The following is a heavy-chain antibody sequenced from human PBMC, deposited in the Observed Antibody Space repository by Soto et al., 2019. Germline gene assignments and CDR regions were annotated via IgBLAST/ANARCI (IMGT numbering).Heavy chain of an antibody. V-gene: IGHV3-33*01. D-gene: IGHD4-17*01. CDR1: GFTFSSYG. CDR2: IWYDGSNK. J-gene: IGHJ4*02. CDR3: ARDCCTGVHYGS. Sequence: GGSLRLSCAASGFTFSSYGMHWVRQAPGKGLEWVAVIWYDGSNKYYADSVKGRFTISRDNSKNTLYLQMNSLRAEDTAVYYCARDCCTGVHYGSWGQGTLVTVSS.